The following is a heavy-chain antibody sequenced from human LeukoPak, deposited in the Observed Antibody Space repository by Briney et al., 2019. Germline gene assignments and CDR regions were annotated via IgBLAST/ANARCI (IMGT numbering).Heavy chain of an antibody. V-gene: IGHV3-66*01. J-gene: IGHJ3*02. CDR1: GFTVSSNY. CDR2: IYSGGST. CDR3: ARGGAHYYDSSGYYYPDAFDI. D-gene: IGHD3-22*01. Sequence: GGSLRLSCAASGFTVSSNYMSWVRQAPGKGLEWVSVIYSGGSTYCADSVKGRFTISRDNSKNTLYLQMNSLRAEDTAVYYCARGGAHYYDSSGYYYPDAFDIWGQGTMVTVSS.